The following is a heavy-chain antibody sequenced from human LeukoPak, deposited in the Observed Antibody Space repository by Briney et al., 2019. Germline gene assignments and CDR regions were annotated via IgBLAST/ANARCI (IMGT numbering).Heavy chain of an antibody. D-gene: IGHD3-10*01. CDR2: INHSGST. V-gene: IGHV4-34*01. CDR3: GRGALWLRYHWFDP. Sequence: SETLSLTCAVYGRSFSGYYWSWIRQPPGKGLEWIGEINHSGSTNYTPSLKSRVTISVDTSKNQFSLKLSSVTAADTAVYYCGRGALWLRYHWFDPWGQGTLVTVSS. CDR1: GRSFSGYY. J-gene: IGHJ5*02.